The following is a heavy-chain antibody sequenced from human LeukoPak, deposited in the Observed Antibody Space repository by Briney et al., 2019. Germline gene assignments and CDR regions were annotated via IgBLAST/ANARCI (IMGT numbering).Heavy chain of an antibody. Sequence: ASVKVSCKASGYTFSDYYIHWVRQAPGQGLDWMGWINPNSGNSNYPQKFQGRVTMTRDSSISTVYMELSRLRSDDTAIYYCARDVLQFLKGGWFDPWGQGTLVTVSS. J-gene: IGHJ5*02. CDR1: GYTFSDYY. CDR2: INPNSGNS. CDR3: ARDVLQFLKGGWFDP. D-gene: IGHD3-3*01. V-gene: IGHV1-2*02.